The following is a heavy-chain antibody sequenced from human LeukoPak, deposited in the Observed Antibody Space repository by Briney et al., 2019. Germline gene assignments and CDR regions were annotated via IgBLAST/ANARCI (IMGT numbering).Heavy chain of an antibody. V-gene: IGHV3-7*03. Sequence: GGSLRLSCAAPGFTFSSYWMNWARQAPGKGLEWVASINHNGNVDYYVDSVKGRFTISRDNAKNSLYLQMSNLRAEDTAVYFCARGGGLDVWGQGATVTVSS. J-gene: IGHJ6*02. CDR3: ARGGGLDV. CDR2: INHNGNVD. D-gene: IGHD3-16*01. CDR1: GFTFSSYW.